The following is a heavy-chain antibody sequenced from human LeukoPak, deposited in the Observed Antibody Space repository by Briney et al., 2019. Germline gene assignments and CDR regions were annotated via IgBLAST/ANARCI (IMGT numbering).Heavy chain of an antibody. CDR2: IYSGGTT. Sequence: GGSLRLSCAVSGFTVSSNYMTWVRQAPGKGLEWVSVIYSGGTTYYADSVKGRFTISRDNSKNTLYLQMNSRRVEDTAVYYCARGIVVAARFDYWGQGTLVTVSS. J-gene: IGHJ4*02. CDR1: GFTVSSNY. V-gene: IGHV3-66*01. D-gene: IGHD6-19*01. CDR3: ARGIVVAARFDY.